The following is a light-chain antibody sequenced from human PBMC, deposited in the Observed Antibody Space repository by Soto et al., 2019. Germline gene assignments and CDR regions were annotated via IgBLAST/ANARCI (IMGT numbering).Light chain of an antibody. Sequence: EVVLTQSPGTLSLSPGERATLSCRASQSVSNNYLAWYQQKPGQAPRLLIYGASNRATGIPDRFSGIGSGTDFTLTISRLEPEDFAVYYCQQYDSSGTFGQGTKVEIK. CDR3: QQYDSSGT. CDR1: QSVSNNY. CDR2: GAS. V-gene: IGKV3-20*01. J-gene: IGKJ1*01.